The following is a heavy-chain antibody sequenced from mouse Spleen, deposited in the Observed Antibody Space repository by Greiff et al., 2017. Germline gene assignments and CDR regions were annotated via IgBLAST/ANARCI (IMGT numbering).Heavy chain of an antibody. CDR3: ARSYDFYAMDY. CDR1: GYTFTSYW. Sequence: QVQLQQPGAELVKPGASVKLSCKASGYTFTSYWMHWVKQRPGQGLEWIGEIDPSDSYSNYNQKFKGKATLTVDTSSSTAYMQVSSLTSEDSAVYYCARSYDFYAMDYWGQGTSVTVSS. CDR2: IDPSDSYS. V-gene: IGHV1-69*02. J-gene: IGHJ4*01. D-gene: IGHD2-14*01.